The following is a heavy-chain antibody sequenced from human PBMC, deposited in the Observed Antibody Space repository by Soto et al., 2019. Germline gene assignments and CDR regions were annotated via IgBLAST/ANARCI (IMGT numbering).Heavy chain of an antibody. CDR3: ARLPNKSPQN. V-gene: IGHV3-74*01. Sequence: EVHLVESGGGLVQPGGSLRLSCAASGFTFSSYWMHWVRQAPGKGLVWVSSISTDASSTSYADPVKGRFTISRDNAKNTLYLQMNSVRAEDTAVYYCARLPNKSPQNWGQSTLVIVSP. J-gene: IGHJ1*01. CDR2: ISTDASST. CDR1: GFTFSSYW.